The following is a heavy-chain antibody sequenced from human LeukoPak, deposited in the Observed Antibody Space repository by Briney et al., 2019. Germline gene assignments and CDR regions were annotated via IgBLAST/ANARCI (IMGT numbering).Heavy chain of an antibody. Sequence: PGGSLRLSCAASGFTASSNYMSWVRQAPGKGLEWVSVIYSGGSTYYADSVKGRFTISRDNSKNTLYLQMNSLRAEDTAVYYCAREPIYYYDSSGYVDAWGQGTMVTVSS. D-gene: IGHD3-22*01. CDR2: IYSGGST. CDR1: GFTASSNY. CDR3: AREPIYYYDSSGYVDA. J-gene: IGHJ3*01. V-gene: IGHV3-66*02.